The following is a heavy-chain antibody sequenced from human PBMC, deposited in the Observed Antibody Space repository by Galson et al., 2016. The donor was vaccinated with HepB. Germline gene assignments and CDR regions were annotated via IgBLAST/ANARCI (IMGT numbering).Heavy chain of an antibody. D-gene: IGHD4-17*01. CDR2: IYYSGSS. V-gene: IGHV4-39*01. Sequence: SETLSLTCTVSGGSISSGGYSWGWIRQPPGKGLEWIGSIYYSGSSYYNPSLNSRVAISVDTSKNQFSLNVNSVIAADTAVYFCARHFSGAVVRLRRGAFDVWGQGTMVTVSS. CDR1: GGSISSGGYS. J-gene: IGHJ3*01. CDR3: ARHFSGAVVRLRRGAFDV.